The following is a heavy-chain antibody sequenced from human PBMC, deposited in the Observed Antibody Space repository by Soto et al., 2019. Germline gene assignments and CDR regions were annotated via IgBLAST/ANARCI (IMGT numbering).Heavy chain of an antibody. CDR1: GFTFNNYA. CDR3: TRGLENYSYFDY. V-gene: IGHV3-23*01. J-gene: IGHJ4*02. CDR2: ISGGGDRT. D-gene: IGHD1-7*01. Sequence: GGSLRLSCAASGFTFNNYAMAWVRQAPGKGLEWVSSISGGGDRTYSADSVKGRFTISRANAKNSLYVQMTSLRAEDTAVYYCTRGLENYSYFDYWGQGILVTVSS.